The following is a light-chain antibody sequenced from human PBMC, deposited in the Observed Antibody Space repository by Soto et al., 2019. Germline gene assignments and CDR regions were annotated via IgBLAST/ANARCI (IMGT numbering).Light chain of an antibody. CDR1: QSISSW. V-gene: IGKV1-5*03. Sequence: DIQMTPSPSTLSASVGDRVNITCRASQSISSWLAWYQQKPGKAPKLLIYKASSLESGVPSRFSGSGSGTEFTLTISSLQPDDFATYYCQQYNSYSWTFGQGTKVDNK. CDR2: KAS. J-gene: IGKJ1*01. CDR3: QQYNSYSWT.